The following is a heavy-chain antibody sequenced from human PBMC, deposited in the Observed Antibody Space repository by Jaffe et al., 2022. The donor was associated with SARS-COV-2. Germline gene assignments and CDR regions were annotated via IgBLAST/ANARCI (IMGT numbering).Heavy chain of an antibody. CDR2: INPSGGST. V-gene: IGHV1-46*01. J-gene: IGHJ4*02. CDR3: ARDMGHTVTATNFDY. D-gene: IGHD4-4*01. Sequence: QVQLVQSGAEVKKPGASVKVSCKASGYTFTSYYMHWVRQAPGQGLEWMGIINPSGGSTSYAQKFQGRVTMTRDTSTSTVYMELSSLRSEDTAVYYCARDMGHTVTATNFDYWGQGTLVTVSS. CDR1: GYTFTSYY.